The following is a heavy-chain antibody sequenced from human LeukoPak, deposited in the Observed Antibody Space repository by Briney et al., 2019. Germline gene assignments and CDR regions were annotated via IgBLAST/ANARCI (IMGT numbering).Heavy chain of an antibody. CDR3: ARQDTAMVLGY. Sequence: SETLSLTCTVSGCSISSSSYYWGWIRQPPGKGLEWIGSIYYSGSTYYNPSLKSRVTISVDTSKNQFSLKLSSVTAADTAVYYCARQDTAMVLGYWGQGTLVTVSS. D-gene: IGHD5-18*01. J-gene: IGHJ4*02. V-gene: IGHV4-39*01. CDR2: IYYSGST. CDR1: GCSISSSSYY.